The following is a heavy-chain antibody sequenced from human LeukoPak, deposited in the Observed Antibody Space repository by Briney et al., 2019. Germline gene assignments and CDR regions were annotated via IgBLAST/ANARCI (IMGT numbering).Heavy chain of an antibody. CDR2: ISAYNGDT. D-gene: IGHD6-19*01. Sequence: ASVKVSCKASGYTFTHHGISWVRQAPGQGPEWLGWISAYNGDTIYAQTFQGRLTLTAESSATTAYMELRSLTSDDTAVYYCARDPSNTSGRCQYFDVWGRGSLVTVSS. V-gene: IGHV1-18*01. CDR3: ARDPSNTSGRCQYFDV. CDR1: GYTFTHHG. J-gene: IGHJ2*01.